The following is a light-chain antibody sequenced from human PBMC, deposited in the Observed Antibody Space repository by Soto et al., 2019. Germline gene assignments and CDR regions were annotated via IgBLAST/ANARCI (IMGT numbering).Light chain of an antibody. CDR2: AAS. Sequence: EIVLTQAPGTLSLSPGERATLSCRASQSISINLAWYQQKPGQAPRLLIYAASNRATGAPARFSGSWSGTEFTLTISSLQSEDFAVYYCQQHNNWPSTFGQGTKVDIK. V-gene: IGKV3-15*01. J-gene: IGKJ1*01. CDR3: QQHNNWPST. CDR1: QSISIN.